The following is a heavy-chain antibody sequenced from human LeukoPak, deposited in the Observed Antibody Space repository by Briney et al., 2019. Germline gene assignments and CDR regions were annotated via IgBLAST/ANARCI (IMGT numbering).Heavy chain of an antibody. V-gene: IGHV3-23*01. CDR2: ISGSGGST. J-gene: IGHJ4*02. Sequence: GGSLRLSCVASGFTFSSYAMSWVRQAPGKGLEWVSAISGSGGSTYYADSVKGRFTISRDNSKNTLYLQMNSLRAEDTAVYYCAKDLKVTSSSSLDYWGQGTLVTVSS. CDR1: GFTFSSYA. CDR3: AKDLKVTSSSSLDY. D-gene: IGHD6-6*01.